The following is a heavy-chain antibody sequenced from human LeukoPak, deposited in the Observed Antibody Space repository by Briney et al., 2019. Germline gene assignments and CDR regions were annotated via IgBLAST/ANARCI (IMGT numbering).Heavy chain of an antibody. D-gene: IGHD2-2*01. V-gene: IGHV3-30*02. CDR2: IRYDGSNK. CDR1: GFTFSSYG. J-gene: IGHJ4*02. CDR3: AKNNIVVVPAAPNG. Sequence: AGGSLRLSCAASGFTFSSYGMHWVRQAPGKGLEWVAFIRYDGSNKYYADSVKGRFTISRDNSKNTLYLQMNSLRAEDTAVYYCAKNNIVVVPAAPNGWGQGTLVTVSS.